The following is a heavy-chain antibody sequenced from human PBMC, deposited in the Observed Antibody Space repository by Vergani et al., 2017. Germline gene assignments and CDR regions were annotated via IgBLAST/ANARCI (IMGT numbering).Heavy chain of an antibody. CDR3: ARDIAANGGSDYYYYGMDV. V-gene: IGHV1-18*01. CDR2: ISAYNGNT. J-gene: IGHJ6*02. Sequence: QVQLVQSGAEVKKPGASVKVSCKASGYTFTSYGISWVRQAPGQGLEWMGWISAYNGNTNYAQKLQGRVTMTTDTSTRTAYMELRSLRSDDTAVYYCARDIAANGGSDYYYYGMDVWGQGTTVTVSS. D-gene: IGHD6-13*01. CDR1: GYTFTSYG.